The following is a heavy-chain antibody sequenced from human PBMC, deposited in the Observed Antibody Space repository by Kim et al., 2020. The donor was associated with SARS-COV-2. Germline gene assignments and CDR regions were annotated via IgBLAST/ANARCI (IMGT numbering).Heavy chain of an antibody. Sequence: NYNPSLRSRVTISVDTSKNQFSLKLSSVTAADTAVYYCARDGGYLDAFDIWGQGTMVTVSS. CDR3: ARDGGYLDAFDI. V-gene: IGHV4-59*01. J-gene: IGHJ3*02. D-gene: IGHD3-16*01.